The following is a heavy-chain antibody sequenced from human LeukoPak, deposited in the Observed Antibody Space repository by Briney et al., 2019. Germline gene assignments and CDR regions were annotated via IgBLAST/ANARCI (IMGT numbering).Heavy chain of an antibody. Sequence: GGSLRLSCAASGFTFSSYAMHWVRQAPGKGLEGVAVISYDGSNKYYADSVKGRFTIYRDNSKNTLYLQMNSLRAEDTAVYYCAKVPNHYYYDSSGWIDYWGQGTLVTVSS. J-gene: IGHJ4*02. CDR3: AKVPNHYYYDSSGWIDY. D-gene: IGHD3-22*01. CDR2: ISYDGSNK. CDR1: GFTFSSYA. V-gene: IGHV3-30*04.